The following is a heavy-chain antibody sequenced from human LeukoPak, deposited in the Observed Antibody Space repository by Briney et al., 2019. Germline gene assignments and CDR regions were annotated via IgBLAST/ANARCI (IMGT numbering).Heavy chain of an antibody. CDR3: ARGRTVLRYFDWLLYKGFFDY. CDR1: GGSISSHY. Sequence: SETLSLTCTVSGGSISSHYWSWIRQPPGKGLEWIGYIYYSGSTNYNPSLKSRGTISVDTSKNQFSLKLSSVTAADTAVYYCARGRTVLRYFDWLLYKGFFDYWGQGTLVTVSS. D-gene: IGHD3-9*01. J-gene: IGHJ4*02. CDR2: IYYSGST. V-gene: IGHV4-59*11.